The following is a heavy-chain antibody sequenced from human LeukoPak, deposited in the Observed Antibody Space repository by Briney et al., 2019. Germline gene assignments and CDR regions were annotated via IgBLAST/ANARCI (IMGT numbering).Heavy chain of an antibody. CDR1: GFTFSSYA. J-gene: IGHJ4*02. CDR3: ARGGPYDSSGSHNYFDY. D-gene: IGHD3-22*01. V-gene: IGHV3-30-3*01. CDR2: ISYDGDSK. Sequence: GGSLGLSCAAYGFTFSSYAMLWVRQGPGKGLEWVTVISYDGDSKYYAASVRGRFTISRDNSKNTLYLQMNSLRAEDTAVYYCARGGPYDSSGSHNYFDYWGQGTLVTVSS.